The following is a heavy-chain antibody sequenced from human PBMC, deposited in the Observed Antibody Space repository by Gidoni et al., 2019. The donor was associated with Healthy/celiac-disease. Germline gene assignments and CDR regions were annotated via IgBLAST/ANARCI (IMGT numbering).Heavy chain of an antibody. CDR3: ARDALDSSGYYREYYFDY. J-gene: IGHJ4*02. CDR1: GGSIRSYY. V-gene: IGHV4-59*01. Sequence: QVQLQESGPGPVKPSETLSLTCTVSGGSIRSYYWTWIRQPPGKGLEWIGYIYYSGSTTYNPSLKSRVAISVDTSKNQFSLKLSSVTAADTAVYYCARDALDSSGYYREYYFDYWGQGTLVTVSA. CDR2: IYYSGST. D-gene: IGHD3-22*01.